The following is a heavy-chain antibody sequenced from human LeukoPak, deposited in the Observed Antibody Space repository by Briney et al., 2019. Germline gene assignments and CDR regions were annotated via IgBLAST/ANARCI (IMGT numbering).Heavy chain of an antibody. CDR3: ARDQILGGAFDI. CDR1: GFTFSSYS. J-gene: IGHJ3*02. CDR2: IKQDGSEK. Sequence: PGGSLRLSCAASGFTFSSYSMNWVRQAPGKGLEWVANIKQDGSEKYYVDSVKGRFTISRDNAKNSLYLQMNSLRAEDTAVYYCARDQILGGAFDIWGQGTMVTVSS. D-gene: IGHD3-16*01. V-gene: IGHV3-7*01.